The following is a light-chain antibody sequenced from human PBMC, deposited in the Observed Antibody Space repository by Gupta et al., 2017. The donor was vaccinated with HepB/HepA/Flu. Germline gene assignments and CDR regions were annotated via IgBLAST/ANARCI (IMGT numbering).Light chain of an antibody. Sequence: DVQMTQSPSSVSASVGDRVTITCRASQGINNWLAWYQQKPGDAPKLLVYTTSSLQSGVPSRFSGSRSGTXFTLTIXSLQPEDFATYYCQQANSFPLTFGXATKVEI. J-gene: IGKJ1*01. CDR2: TTS. CDR3: QQANSFPLT. V-gene: IGKV1-12*01. CDR1: QGINNW.